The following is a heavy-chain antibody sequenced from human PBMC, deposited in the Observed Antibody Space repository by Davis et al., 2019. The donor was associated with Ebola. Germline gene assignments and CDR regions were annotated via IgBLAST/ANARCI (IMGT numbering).Heavy chain of an antibody. CDR1: GFTFSSYG. V-gene: IGHV3-30*03. CDR3: ALGIFGLDY. D-gene: IGHD3/OR15-3a*01. J-gene: IGHJ4*02. Sequence: GGSLRLSCAASGFTFSSYGMHWVRQAPGKGLEWVAVISYDGSNKYYADSVKGRFTISRDNSKNTLYLQMNSLRAEDTAVYYCALGIFGLDYWGQGTLVTVSS. CDR2: ISYDGSNK.